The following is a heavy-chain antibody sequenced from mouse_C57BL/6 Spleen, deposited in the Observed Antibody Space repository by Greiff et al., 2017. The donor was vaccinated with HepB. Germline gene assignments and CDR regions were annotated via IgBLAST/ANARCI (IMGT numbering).Heavy chain of an antibody. J-gene: IGHJ2*01. CDR2: IHPNSGST. V-gene: IGHV1-64*01. CDR3: ARETGTGYFDY. Sequence: QVQLQQSGAELVKPGASVKLSCKASGYTFTSYWMHWVKQRPGQGLEWIGMIHPNSGSTNYNVKFKSKATLTVDKSSSTAYMQLSSLTSEDSAVYYCARETGTGYFDYWGQGTTLTVSS. D-gene: IGHD4-1*01. CDR1: GYTFTSYW.